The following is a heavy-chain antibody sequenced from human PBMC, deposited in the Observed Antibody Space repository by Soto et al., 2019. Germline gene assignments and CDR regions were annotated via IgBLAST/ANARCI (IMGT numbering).Heavy chain of an antibody. CDR2: INHSGST. D-gene: IGHD3-16*02. J-gene: IGHJ4*02. CDR3: ARGKIYDYVWGSYRYYFDP. Sequence: SETLSLTCAVYGGSFSGYYWSWIRQPPGKGLEWIGEINHSGSTNYNPSLKSRVTISVDTSKNQFSLKLSSVTAADTAVYYCARGKIYDYVWGSYRYYFDPWGQGTLVTVSS. CDR1: GGSFSGYY. V-gene: IGHV4-34*01.